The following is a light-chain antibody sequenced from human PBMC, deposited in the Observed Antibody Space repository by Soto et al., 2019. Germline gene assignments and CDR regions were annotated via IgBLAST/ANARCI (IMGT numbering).Light chain of an antibody. J-gene: IGLJ3*02. CDR2: GNT. CDR1: SSNIGAGYD. V-gene: IGLV1-40*01. Sequence: QSVLTQQPSVSGAPGQRVTISCTGSSSNIGAGYDVHWYQQLPGTAPTLLISGNTDRPSGVPDRFSGSKSGTSASLAITGLQTEDEADYYCQSFDRSLTAWVFGGGTQLTVL. CDR3: QSFDRSLTAWV.